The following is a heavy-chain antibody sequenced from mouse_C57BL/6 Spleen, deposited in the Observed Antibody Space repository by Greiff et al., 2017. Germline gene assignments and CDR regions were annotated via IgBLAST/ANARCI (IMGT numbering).Heavy chain of an antibody. CDR1: GYTFTEYT. CDR3: ARHEEAYYYGSSCEKAWFAY. D-gene: IGHD1-1*01. J-gene: IGHJ3*01. CDR2: FYPGRGSI. V-gene: IGHV1-62-2*01. Sequence: VQLQQSGAELVKPGASVKLSCKASGYTFTEYTIHWVKQRSGQGLEWIGWFYPGRGSITYNEKFKDKATLTADKSSSTVYLELSRLKSEDSAVYFWARHEEAYYYGSSCEKAWFAYWGQGTLVTVSA.